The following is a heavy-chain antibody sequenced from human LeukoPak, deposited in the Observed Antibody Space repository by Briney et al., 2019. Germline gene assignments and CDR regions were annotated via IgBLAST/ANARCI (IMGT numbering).Heavy chain of an antibody. CDR2: TDSGGST. CDR3: ARLGDYSNKD. J-gene: IGHJ4*02. D-gene: IGHD4-11*01. V-gene: IGHV3-53*01. Sequence: PGGSLRLSCAASGFTVSSHYMSWVRQAPGKGLEWVSVTDSGGSTSYADSVKGRFTISRDTSKNTLYLQVNGLRAEDTAVYYCARLGDYSNKDWGQGTLVTVSS. CDR1: GFTVSSHY.